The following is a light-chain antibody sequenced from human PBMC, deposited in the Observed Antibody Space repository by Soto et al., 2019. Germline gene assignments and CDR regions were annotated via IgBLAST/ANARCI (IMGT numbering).Light chain of an antibody. CDR1: SSNIGSNT. CDR3: AAWDDSLNGQV. V-gene: IGLV1-44*01. J-gene: IGLJ1*01. CDR2: SNN. Sequence: QSVLTQPPSASGTPGQRVTISCSGSSSNIGSNTVNWYQQLPGTAPKLLIYSNNQRPSGVPDRFSGSKSGTSASLAISGLQSEAEADYYCAAWDDSLNGQVFGTGTKLTVL.